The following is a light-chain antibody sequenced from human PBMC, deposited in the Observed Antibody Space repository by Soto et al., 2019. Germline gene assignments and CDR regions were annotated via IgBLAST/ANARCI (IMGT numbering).Light chain of an antibody. Sequence: DIVMTQTPLSLSVAAGQPASISCKSSQSLLYRDGKTYLYWYVQKPGQPPQLLIYGLSNRFSGVPDRFSGRGSGTDFTLKISRVEAEGVGVYYFMQSIQALTFGVGTKLEIK. CDR1: QSLLYRDGKTY. CDR2: GLS. CDR3: MQSIQALT. V-gene: IGKV2D-29*01. J-gene: IGKJ4*01.